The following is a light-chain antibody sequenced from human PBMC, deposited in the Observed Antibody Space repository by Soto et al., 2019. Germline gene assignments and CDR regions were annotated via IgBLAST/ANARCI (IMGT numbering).Light chain of an antibody. CDR3: QQYNIWPFT. CDR2: RAS. CDR1: LSVNTN. V-gene: IGKV3-15*01. J-gene: IGKJ3*01. Sequence: EGVMTQSPATMSVSPGERATLSCRASLSVNTNLAWYQQKPGQPPRLLISRASTRATGVPASLSGSGSGTDFTLTIGSLHSEVFAFYYVQQYNIWPFTFGPGTKGEIK.